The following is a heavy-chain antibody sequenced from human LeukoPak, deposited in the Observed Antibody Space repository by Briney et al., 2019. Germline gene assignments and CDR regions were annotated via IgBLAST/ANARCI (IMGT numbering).Heavy chain of an antibody. CDR1: GGSISSYY. V-gene: IGHV4-59*01. CDR3: ARSFNRYFDL. Sequence: SETLSLTCTVSGGSISSYYWSWIRQPPGKGLEWIGYIYYSGSTNYNPSLKSRVTISVDTSKNQFSLKLSSVTAADTAVYYCARSFNRYFDLWGRGTLVTVSS. CDR2: IYYSGST. J-gene: IGHJ2*01. D-gene: IGHD1-14*01.